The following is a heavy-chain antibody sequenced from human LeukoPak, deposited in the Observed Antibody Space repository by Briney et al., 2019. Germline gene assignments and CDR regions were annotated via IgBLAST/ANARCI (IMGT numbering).Heavy chain of an antibody. CDR3: ARDQWRNYYGMDV. CDR1: GFTFSDYY. J-gene: IGHJ6*02. D-gene: IGHD6-19*01. V-gene: IGHV3-11*04. CDR2: ISSSGSPI. Sequence: PGGSLRLSCAASGFTFSDYYMSWIRQAPGKGLEWVSYISSSGSPIYYADSVKGRFTISRDNSKNSLYLQMNSLRAEDTAVYHCARDQWRNYYGMDVWGQGTTVTVSS.